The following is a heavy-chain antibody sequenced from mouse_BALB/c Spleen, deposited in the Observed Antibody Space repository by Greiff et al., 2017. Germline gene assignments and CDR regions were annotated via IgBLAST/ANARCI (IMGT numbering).Heavy chain of an antibody. J-gene: IGHJ4*01. CDR2: IWSGGST. V-gene: IGHV2-2*02. CDR3: ARKNWDGAMDY. CDR1: GFSLTSYG. Sequence: VQLVESGPGLVQPSQSLSITCTVSGFSLTSYGVHWVRQSPGKGLEWLGVIWSGGSTDYNAAFISRLSISKDNSNSQVFFKMNSLQDNDTAIYYCARKNWDGAMDYWGQGTSVTVSA. D-gene: IGHD4-1*01.